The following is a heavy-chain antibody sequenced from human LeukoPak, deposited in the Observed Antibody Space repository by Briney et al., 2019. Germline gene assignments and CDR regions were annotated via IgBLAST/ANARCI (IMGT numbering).Heavy chain of an antibody. V-gene: IGHV4-39*01. D-gene: IGHD1-14*01. CDR2: IYYSGST. J-gene: IGHJ6*03. CDR3: ARLTKPPYYYYYMDV. Sequence: SETLSLTCTVSGGSISSSSYYWGWIRQPPGKGLEWIGSIYYSGSTYYNPSLKSRVTISVDTSKNQFSLKLSSVTAADTAVYYCARLTKPPYYYYYMDVWGKGTMVTVSS. CDR1: GGSISSSSYY.